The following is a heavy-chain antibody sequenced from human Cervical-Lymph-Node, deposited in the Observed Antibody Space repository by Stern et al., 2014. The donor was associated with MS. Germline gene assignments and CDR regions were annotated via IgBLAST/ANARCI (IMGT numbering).Heavy chain of an antibody. D-gene: IGHD1-26*01. V-gene: IGHV3-21*01. J-gene: IGHJ6*02. Sequence: VQLVQSGGGLVKPGGSLRLSCAASGFTFSSYSMNWVRQDPGPGLEWVSSISSSSSYIYYADSVKGRFTIPRDNATNSTSLTLNSLRAEDTAVYYCARDKVGSTFPDEYYYYYGMDVWGQGTTVTVSS. CDR3: ARDKVGSTFPDEYYYYYGMDV. CDR2: ISSSSSYI. CDR1: GFTFSSYS.